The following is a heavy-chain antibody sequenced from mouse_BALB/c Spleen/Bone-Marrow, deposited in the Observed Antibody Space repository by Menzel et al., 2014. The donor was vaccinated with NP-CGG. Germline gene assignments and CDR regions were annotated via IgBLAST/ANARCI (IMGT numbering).Heavy chain of an antibody. J-gene: IGHJ1*01. CDR3: ARQEFAIYWYFDV. CDR2: IDPANGNT. CDR1: GFNIKDTY. D-gene: IGHD1-3*01. Sequence: EVKVVESGAELVKPGASVKLSCSASGFNIKDTYMHWVKQRPEQGLEWIGRIDPANGNTKYDPKLQDKATITADTSSNTVDLQLSSLTFEDTAVYYCARQEFAIYWYFDVWGAGTTVTVSS. V-gene: IGHV14-3*02.